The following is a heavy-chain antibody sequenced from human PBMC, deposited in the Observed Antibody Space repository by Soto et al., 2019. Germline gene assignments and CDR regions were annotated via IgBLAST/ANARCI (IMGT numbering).Heavy chain of an antibody. J-gene: IGHJ4*02. CDR3: ARADYGGDYFDY. Sequence: QVQLVESGGGGVQPGRSLRLSCAASGFTFSSYAMHWVRQAPGKGLEWVAVISYDGSIKYYADFLKGRFTISRDNSKNTLYQQMNSLRADDTAVYYCARADYGGDYFDYWGQGTLVTVSS. V-gene: IGHV3-30-3*01. CDR2: ISYDGSIK. CDR1: GFTFSSYA. D-gene: IGHD4-17*01.